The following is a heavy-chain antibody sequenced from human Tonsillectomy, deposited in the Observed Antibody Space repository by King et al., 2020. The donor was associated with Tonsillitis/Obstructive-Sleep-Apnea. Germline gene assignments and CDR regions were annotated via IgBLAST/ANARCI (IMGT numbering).Heavy chain of an antibody. CDR2: ISARSGST. V-gene: IGHV3-23*01. CDR1: GFTFSSSA. D-gene: IGHD6-13*01. J-gene: IGHJ6*03. CDR3: AKGAAADTGYYYYMDV. Sequence: VQSGGSLRLSCAASGFTFSSSAISWVRQAPGKGLEWVSAISARSGSTYYADSVKGRFTISRDNSKNTLYLQMNSLRADDTAIYYCAKGAAADTGYYYYMDVWGKGTTDTVSS.